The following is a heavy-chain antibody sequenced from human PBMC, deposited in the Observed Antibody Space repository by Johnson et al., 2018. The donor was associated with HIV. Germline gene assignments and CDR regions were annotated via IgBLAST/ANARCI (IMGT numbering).Heavy chain of an antibody. CDR3: ARARWRVDDAFDI. CDR2: ISYDGSNK. Sequence: QLVESGGGVVQPGRSLRLSCAASGFTFSSYAMHWVRQAPGKGREWVAVISYDGSNKYYADYVKGRFTIARDNSKNTMYLQMNSLRAEDTAVYYCARARWRVDDAFDIWGQGTMVTVSS. V-gene: IGHV3-30*04. CDR1: GFTFSSYA. D-gene: IGHD4-23*01. J-gene: IGHJ3*02.